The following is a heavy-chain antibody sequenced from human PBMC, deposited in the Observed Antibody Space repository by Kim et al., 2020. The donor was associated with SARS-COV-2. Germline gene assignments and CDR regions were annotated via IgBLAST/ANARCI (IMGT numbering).Heavy chain of an antibody. CDR2: ISSSSDYI. Sequence: GGSLRLSCAASGFTFSTNNINWVRQAPGKGLEWVSSISSSSDYICYADSVKGRFTISRDNAKNSLYLQMNSLRAEDTAIYYCTRARWTPNYYFDYWGQGTLVTVSS. CDR1: GFTFSTNN. J-gene: IGHJ4*02. D-gene: IGHD2-15*01. V-gene: IGHV3-21*01. CDR3: TRARWTPNYYFDY.